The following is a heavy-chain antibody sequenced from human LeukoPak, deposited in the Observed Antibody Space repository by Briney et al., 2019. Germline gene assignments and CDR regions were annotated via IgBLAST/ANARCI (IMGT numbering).Heavy chain of an antibody. CDR2: IYYAGST. CDR3: ARGRSGYYVFDY. Sequence: PSETLSLTCTVSGGSISRDYWSWIRQPPGKGLEWIGYIYYAGSTNYNPSLKSRVTISVDTSKNQFSLKLSSVTAADAAVYYCARGRSGYYVFDYWGQGTLVTVSS. D-gene: IGHD3-3*01. CDR1: GGSISRDY. J-gene: IGHJ4*02. V-gene: IGHV4-59*08.